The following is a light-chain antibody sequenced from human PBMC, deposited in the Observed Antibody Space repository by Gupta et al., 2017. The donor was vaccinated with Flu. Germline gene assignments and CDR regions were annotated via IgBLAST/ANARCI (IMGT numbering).Light chain of an antibody. V-gene: IGKV3-20*01. J-gene: IGKJ2*01. Sequence: FLAQSPGTLSLCPGERVTLSCRASESVNRNFLAWYQQKPGQAPRLLIYGTSNRAPGIPDRFSGGGSGTDFTLTIDRLEPEDFALFYCHQYGSSPYTFGQGTKLEIK. CDR3: HQYGSSPYT. CDR2: GTS. CDR1: ESVNRNF.